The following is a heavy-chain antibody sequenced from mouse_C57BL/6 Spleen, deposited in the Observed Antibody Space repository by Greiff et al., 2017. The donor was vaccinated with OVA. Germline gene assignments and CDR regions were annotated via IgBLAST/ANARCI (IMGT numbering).Heavy chain of an antibody. V-gene: IGHV1-69*01. D-gene: IGHD3-3*01. J-gene: IGHJ2*01. CDR3: ARRADDLDY. Sequence: VQLQQSGAELVMPGASVKLSCKASGYTFTSYCMHWVKQRPGQGLEWIGEIDPSDSYTNYNQKFKGKSTLTADKSSSTAYMQLSSLTSEDSAVYYCARRADDLDYWGQGTTLTVSS. CDR1: GYTFTSYC. CDR2: IDPSDSYT.